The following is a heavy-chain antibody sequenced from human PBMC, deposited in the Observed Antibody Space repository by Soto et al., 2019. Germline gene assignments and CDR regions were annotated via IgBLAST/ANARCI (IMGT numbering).Heavy chain of an antibody. V-gene: IGHV4-30-4*01. J-gene: IGHJ5*02. CDR2: IYYSGST. Sequence: SETLSLTCTVTGGSISSGDYYWSWIRQPPGKGLEWIGYIYYSGSTYYNPSLKSRVTISVATSKNQFSLNLNSVTAADTAVYYCARGLTAAGTWFDPWGQGTLVTVSS. CDR3: ARGLTAAGTWFDP. D-gene: IGHD6-13*01. CDR1: GGSISSGDYY.